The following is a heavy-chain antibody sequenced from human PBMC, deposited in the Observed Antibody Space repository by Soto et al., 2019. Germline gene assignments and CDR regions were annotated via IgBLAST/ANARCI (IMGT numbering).Heavy chain of an antibody. V-gene: IGHV4-59*01. CDR3: ARQNIVATTPYDFDY. CDR1: GGSISSYY. Sequence: SETLSLTCTVSGGSISSYYWSWIRQPPGKGLEWIGYIYYSGSTNYNPSLKSRVTISVDTSKNQFSLKLSSVTAADTAVYYCARQNIVATTPYDFDYWGQGTLVTVSS. D-gene: IGHD5-12*01. CDR2: IYYSGST. J-gene: IGHJ4*02.